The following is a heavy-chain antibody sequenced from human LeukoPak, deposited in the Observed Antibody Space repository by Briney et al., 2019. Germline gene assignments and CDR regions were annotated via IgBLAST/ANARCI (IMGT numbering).Heavy chain of an antibody. D-gene: IGHD2-21*01. CDR3: ARHHYFGDSGPYPGHY. V-gene: IGHV5-51*01. CDR1: GYIFSNYW. CDR2: INPGDSDT. J-gene: IGHJ4*02. Sequence: AGESLKISCKGSGYIFSNYWIAWVRQTPGKGLEWMGIINPGDSDTRYSPSFQGQVTISVDKSINTAYLQWSSLKASDTAMYYCARHHYFGDSGPYPGHYWGQGTLVTVSS.